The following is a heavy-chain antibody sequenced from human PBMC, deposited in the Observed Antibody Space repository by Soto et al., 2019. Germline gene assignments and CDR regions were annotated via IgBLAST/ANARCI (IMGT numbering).Heavy chain of an antibody. CDR1: GFAFSSFG. D-gene: IGHD3-16*01. V-gene: IGHV3-33*01. CDR2: IWYDGSDK. Sequence: GGSLRLSCAASGFAFSSFGMHWVRQAPGKGLEWVAIIWYDGSDKYYADSVEGRFAISRDNSKNTLYLQMNSLRAEDTAVYHCAFGNLSYYFDYWGQGAPVTAPQ. J-gene: IGHJ4*02. CDR3: AFGNLSYYFDY.